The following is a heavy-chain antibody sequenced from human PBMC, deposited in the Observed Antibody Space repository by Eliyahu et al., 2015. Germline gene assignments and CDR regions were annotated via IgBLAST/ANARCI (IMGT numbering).Heavy chain of an antibody. J-gene: IGHJ4*02. Sequence: EVQLVESGGGLVQPGGSLRLSXAASGFTFXXYWMSWVRQAPGKGLEWVANIKQDGSEKYYGASVKGRFTISRDNAKNSLHLQMNSLRAEDTAVYYCARDGGGGRYKVYYFDHWGQGTLVTASS. CDR1: GFTFXXYW. CDR2: IKQDGSEK. CDR3: ARDGGGGRYKVYYFDH. D-gene: IGHD1-26*01. V-gene: IGHV3-7*03.